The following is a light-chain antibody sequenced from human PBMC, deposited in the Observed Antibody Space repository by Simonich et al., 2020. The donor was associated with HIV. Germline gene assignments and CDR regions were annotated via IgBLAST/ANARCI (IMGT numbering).Light chain of an antibody. CDR3: QQYNNWLPIT. J-gene: IGKJ5*01. V-gene: IGKV3-15*01. CDR2: GAS. CDR1: QSVSSN. Sequence: EIVMTQSPATLSVSPGERAPLSCRANQSVSSNLAWYQQKPGQAPRLLIYGASTRATGIPARFSGSGSGTEFTLTISSLQSEDFAVYYCQQYNNWLPITFGQGTRLEIK.